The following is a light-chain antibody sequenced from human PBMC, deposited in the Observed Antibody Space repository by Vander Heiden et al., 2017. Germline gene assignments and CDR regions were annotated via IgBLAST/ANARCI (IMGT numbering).Light chain of an antibody. V-gene: IGKV1-5*03. CDR2: KAS. Sequence: DIQMTQSPSTLSASVGDRVTITCRASQSISSWLAWYQQKPVKAPKLLVSKASSLESGVPSRFSGSGSGTEFTLAIRSLQPDDFATYYCQQDDTYPLTFGQGTKVEVK. CDR3: QQDDTYPLT. J-gene: IGKJ1*01. CDR1: QSISSW.